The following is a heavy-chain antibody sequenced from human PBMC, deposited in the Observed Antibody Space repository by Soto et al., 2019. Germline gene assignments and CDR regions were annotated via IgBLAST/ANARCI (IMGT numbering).Heavy chain of an antibody. CDR2: IVVSGGNT. CDR1: GFTFTSSA. CDR3: AREYSGSSSTFDC. D-gene: IGHD1-26*01. Sequence: SVKVSCKASGFTFTSSAVQWVRQARGQRLEWIGWIVVSGGNTNYAQKFQERVTITRDMFTSAALMEGSSLRSEDTAVYYCAREYSGSSSTFDCWGQGTLVTVSS. J-gene: IGHJ4*02. V-gene: IGHV1-58*01.